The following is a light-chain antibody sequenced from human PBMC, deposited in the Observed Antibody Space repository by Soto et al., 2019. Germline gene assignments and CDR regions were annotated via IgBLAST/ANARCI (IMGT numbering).Light chain of an antibody. V-gene: IGKV3-20*01. Sequence: EIVLTQSPGTLSLSPGERATLSCRASQSVSSSYFAWYQQKPGQAPRLLIYGASNRATGIPDRFSGSGSGTDFPLTLSRLEPEDFAVYYCQQYGSSPPVTFGQGTRLEIK. CDR1: QSVSSSY. CDR3: QQYGSSPPVT. J-gene: IGKJ5*01. CDR2: GAS.